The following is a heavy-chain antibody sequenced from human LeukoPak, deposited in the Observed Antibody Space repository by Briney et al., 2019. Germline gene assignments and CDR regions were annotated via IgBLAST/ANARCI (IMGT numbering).Heavy chain of an antibody. Sequence: PGGSLRLSCAASGFTFSSYSMNWVRQAPGKGLEWVSYISSSSSTIYYADSVKGRFTISRDNAKNSLYLQMNSLRAEDTAVYYCARLGRERGYCSSTSCHFDYWGQGTLVTVSS. CDR1: GFTFSSYS. CDR3: ARLGRERGYCSSTSCHFDY. J-gene: IGHJ4*02. V-gene: IGHV3-48*01. CDR2: ISSSSSTI. D-gene: IGHD2-2*01.